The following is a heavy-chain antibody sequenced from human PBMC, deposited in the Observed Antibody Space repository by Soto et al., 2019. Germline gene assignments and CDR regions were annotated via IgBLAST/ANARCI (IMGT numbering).Heavy chain of an antibody. CDR2: IYYSGST. V-gene: IGHV4-31*03. Sequence: SETLSLTCTVSGGSISSGGYYWSWIRQHPGKGLEWIGYIYYSGSTYYNPSLKSRVTISVDTSKNQFSLKLSSVTAADTAVYYCARDISYYDILTGYYKGYNWFDPWGQGTLVTVSS. CDR3: ARDISYYDILTGYYKGYNWFDP. CDR1: GGSISSGGYY. J-gene: IGHJ5*02. D-gene: IGHD3-9*01.